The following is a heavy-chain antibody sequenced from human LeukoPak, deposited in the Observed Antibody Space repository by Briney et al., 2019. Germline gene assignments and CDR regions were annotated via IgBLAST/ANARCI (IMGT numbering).Heavy chain of an antibody. CDR3: ARHVPDYDSSGYYYTYYYYYYMDV. J-gene: IGHJ6*03. Sequence: GESLQISCKGSGYSFTSYWIGWVRQMPGKGLEWTGIIYPGDSDTRYSPSFQGQVTISADKSISTAYLQWSSLKASDTAMYYCARHVPDYDSSGYYYTYYYYYYMDVWGKGTTVTVSS. CDR2: IYPGDSDT. V-gene: IGHV5-51*01. CDR1: GYSFTSYW. D-gene: IGHD3-22*01.